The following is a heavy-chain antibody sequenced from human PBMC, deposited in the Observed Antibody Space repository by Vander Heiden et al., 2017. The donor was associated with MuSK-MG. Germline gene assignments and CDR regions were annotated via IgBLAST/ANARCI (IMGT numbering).Heavy chain of an antibody. CDR3: ARQRVGLMWDLRDY. Sequence: EVQLVQSGAEVKKPGESLRLSCKGSGYSFTSYWINWVRQMPGKGLEWMGRIDPSDSYTNYSPSFQGHVTISTDKSISTAYLQWSSLEASDTAVYYCARQRVGLMWDLRDYWGQGTLVTVSS. CDR2: IDPSDSYT. V-gene: IGHV5-10-1*03. J-gene: IGHJ4*02. CDR1: GYSFTSYW. D-gene: IGHD2-8*01.